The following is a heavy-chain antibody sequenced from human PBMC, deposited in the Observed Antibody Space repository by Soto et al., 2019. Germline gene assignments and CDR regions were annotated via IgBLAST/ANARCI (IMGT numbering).Heavy chain of an antibody. Sequence: EVQLLESGGGLVQPGGSLRLSCAASGFTFNAYAMTWVRQAPGKGLEWGSAIGGRGGNRYYADSVRGRFTVSRENSKDTVDLQMNSLRVEDTAVYYWARVASDYINSVDNWGQGILVTVSS. V-gene: IGHV3-23*01. CDR3: ARVASDYINSVDN. J-gene: IGHJ4*02. D-gene: IGHD4-4*01. CDR1: GFTFNAYA. CDR2: IGGRGGNR.